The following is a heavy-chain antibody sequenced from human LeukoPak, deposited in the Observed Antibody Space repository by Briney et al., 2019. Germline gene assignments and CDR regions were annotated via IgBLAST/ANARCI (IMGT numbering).Heavy chain of an antibody. CDR3: ARDQSVRLLQTSSTYFKHVFAI. J-gene: IGHJ3*02. Sequence: ASVKVSCKASGYTFSAYYMHWVRQAPGQGLERMGWINPSSGGTKYAQKFQGRVTMTRDTSISAAYMDLSRLRSDDTAVYYCARDQSVRLLQTSSTYFKHVFAIWGQGSMVTVSS. CDR1: GYTFSAYY. CDR2: INPSSGGT. V-gene: IGHV1-2*02. D-gene: IGHD6-13*01.